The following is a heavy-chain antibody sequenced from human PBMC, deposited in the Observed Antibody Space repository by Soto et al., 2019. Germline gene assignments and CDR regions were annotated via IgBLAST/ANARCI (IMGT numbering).Heavy chain of an antibody. CDR3: AKCPLLYDYIWGSYLPARYYFDY. D-gene: IGHD3-16*02. Sequence: EVQLLESGGGLVQPGGSLRLSCAASGFTFSSYAMSWVRQAPGKGLEWVSAISGSGGSTYYADSVKGRFTISRDNSKNTLYLQMNSLRAEDTAVYYSAKCPLLYDYIWGSYLPARYYFDYWGQGTLVTVSS. CDR2: ISGSGGST. V-gene: IGHV3-23*01. CDR1: GFTFSSYA. J-gene: IGHJ4*02.